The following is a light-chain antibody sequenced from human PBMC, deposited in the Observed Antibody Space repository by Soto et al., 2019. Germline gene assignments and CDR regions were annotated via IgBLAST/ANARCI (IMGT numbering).Light chain of an antibody. CDR2: SNN. V-gene: IGLV1-44*01. J-gene: IGLJ1*01. CDR3: AAWDDSLNGSYV. CDR1: RSNIGSNT. Sequence: VLTQPPSTSGTPGQRVTISCSGSRSNIGSNTVTWYQQLPGAAPKLLIYSNNQRPSGVPDRFSGSKSGTSASLAISGLQSEDEADYYCAAWDDSLNGSYVFGTGTKVTVL.